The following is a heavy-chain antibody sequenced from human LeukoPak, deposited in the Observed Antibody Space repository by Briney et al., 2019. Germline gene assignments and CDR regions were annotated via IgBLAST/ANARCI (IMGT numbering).Heavy chain of an antibody. Sequence: GGSLRLSCAASRFTVSTNYMSWVRQAPGKGLEWVSLIDSGGFTYYADSVKGRFTISRDNSKNTLYLQMNSLRAEDTAVYYCAKDLGPYYYDSSGYHYFDYWGQGTLVTVSS. CDR3: AKDLGPYYYDSSGYHYFDY. CDR1: RFTVSTNY. V-gene: IGHV3-66*01. CDR2: IDSGGFT. D-gene: IGHD3-22*01. J-gene: IGHJ4*02.